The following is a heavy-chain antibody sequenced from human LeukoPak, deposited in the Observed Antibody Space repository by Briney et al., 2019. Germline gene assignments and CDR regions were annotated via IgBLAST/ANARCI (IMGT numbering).Heavy chain of an antibody. Sequence: GGSLRLSCAASGITFSSYWMHWVRQAPGKGLVWVSRINSDGSSTSYADSVKGRFTISRDNAKNTLYLQMNSLRAEDTAVYYCARDSSMVRGVSAPGYWGQGTLVTVSS. CDR1: GITFSSYW. CDR2: INSDGSST. J-gene: IGHJ4*02. CDR3: ARDSSMVRGVSAPGY. V-gene: IGHV3-74*01. D-gene: IGHD3-10*01.